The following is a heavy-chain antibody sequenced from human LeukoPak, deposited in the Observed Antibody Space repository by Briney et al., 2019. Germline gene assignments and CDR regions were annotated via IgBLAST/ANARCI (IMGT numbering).Heavy chain of an antibody. Sequence: GESLKISCKGSGYSFTIYWIGWVRQMPGKGLEWMGIIYPGDSDTRYSPSFQGQVTISADKSISTAYLQWSSLKASDTAIYYCASHSGSYFLPFDYWGQGTLVTVSS. CDR3: ASHSGSYFLPFDY. CDR1: GYSFTIYW. D-gene: IGHD1-26*01. V-gene: IGHV5-51*01. J-gene: IGHJ4*02. CDR2: IYPGDSDT.